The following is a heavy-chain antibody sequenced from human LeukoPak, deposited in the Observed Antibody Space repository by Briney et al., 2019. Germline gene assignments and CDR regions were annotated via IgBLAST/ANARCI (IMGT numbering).Heavy chain of an antibody. Sequence: ASVTVSCKASGYTFTGYYMNWVRQAPGQGLEWMGRINPNTGGTNYAQKFQGRVTVTRDTSISTAFMELTRLRSDDTAVYYCARVGDGLNDAFDIWGQGTMVTVSS. CDR1: GYTFTGYY. D-gene: IGHD5-24*01. J-gene: IGHJ3*02. CDR2: INPNTGGT. CDR3: ARVGDGLNDAFDI. V-gene: IGHV1-2*06.